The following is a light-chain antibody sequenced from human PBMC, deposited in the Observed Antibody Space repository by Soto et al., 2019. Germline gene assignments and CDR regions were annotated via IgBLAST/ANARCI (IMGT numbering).Light chain of an antibody. V-gene: IGLV1-44*01. J-gene: IGLJ1*01. CDR2: NKE. CDR3: ASWDESLNSYV. Sequence: SVLTQPPSASGTPGQRVTISCSGSSSNIGRYTVHWYQQLPATAPTVLINNKEKRPSGVADRFPGSKSGPSASLAISGLQSEDEADYYCASWDESLNSYVFGSGTKVTVL. CDR1: SSNIGRYT.